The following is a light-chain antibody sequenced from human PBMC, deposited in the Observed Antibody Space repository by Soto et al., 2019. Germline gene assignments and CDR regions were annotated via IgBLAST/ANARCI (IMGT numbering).Light chain of an antibody. V-gene: IGKV3-15*01. Sequence: EIVMTQSPATLSVSPGERATLSCRASQSVSGNLAWYQQKPGQAPRLLISGASTRATGIPARFSGSGSGTEFTLTISSLQSEDFAVYYCQQRSNWPRITFGQGTRMEIK. J-gene: IGKJ5*01. CDR2: GAS. CDR3: QQRSNWPRIT. CDR1: QSVSGN.